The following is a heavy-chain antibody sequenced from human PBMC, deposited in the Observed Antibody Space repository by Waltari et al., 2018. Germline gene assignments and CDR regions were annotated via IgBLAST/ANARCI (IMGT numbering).Heavy chain of an antibody. J-gene: IGHJ3*02. V-gene: IGHV4-34*01. Sequence: QVQLQQWGAGLLKPSETLSLTCAVYGGSFSGYYWSWIRQPPGKGLEWIGEINHSGSTNYTPSLKSRVTISVDTSKNQFSLKLSSVTAADTAVYYCARGTRDNWNDDDAFDIWGQGTMVTVSS. CDR2: INHSGST. CDR3: ARGTRDNWNDDDAFDI. CDR1: GGSFSGYY. D-gene: IGHD1-1*01.